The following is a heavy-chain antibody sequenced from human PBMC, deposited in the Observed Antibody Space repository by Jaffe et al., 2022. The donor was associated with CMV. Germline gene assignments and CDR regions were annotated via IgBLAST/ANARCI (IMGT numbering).Heavy chain of an antibody. J-gene: IGHJ4*02. D-gene: IGHD3-22*01. CDR3: AKGPRTSPVVISWAPPDY. Sequence: QVQLVESGGGVVQPGRSLRLSCAASGFTFSSYGMHWVRQAPGKGLEWVAVISYDGSNKYYADSVKGRFTISRDNSKNTLYLQMNSLRAEDTAVYYCAKGPRTSPVVISWAPPDYWGQGTLVTVSS. V-gene: IGHV3-30*18. CDR1: GFTFSSYG. CDR2: ISYDGSNK.